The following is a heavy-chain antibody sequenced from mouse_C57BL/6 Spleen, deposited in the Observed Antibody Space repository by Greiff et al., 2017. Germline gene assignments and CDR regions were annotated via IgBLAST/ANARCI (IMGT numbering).Heavy chain of an antibody. CDR1: GFTFSSYA. J-gene: IGHJ3*01. Sequence: EVQLVEPGGGLVKPGGSLKLSCAASGFTFSSYAMSWVRQTPEKRLEWVATISDGGSYTYYPDNVKGRFTISRDNAKNNLYLHMSHLESEDTAMYYCAREGSSRFAYWGQGTLVTVSA. CDR3: AREGSSRFAY. CDR2: ISDGGSYT. D-gene: IGHD1-1*01. V-gene: IGHV5-4*01.